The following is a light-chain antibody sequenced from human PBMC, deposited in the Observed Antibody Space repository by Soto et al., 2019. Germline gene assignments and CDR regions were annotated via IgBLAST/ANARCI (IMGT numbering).Light chain of an antibody. CDR2: GAS. CDR1: QSVSSSY. J-gene: IGKJ1*01. V-gene: IGKV3-20*01. CDR3: QQYDSSPMT. Sequence: EIVLTQSPGTLSLSPGERATLSCRASQSVSSSYLAWSQQKPGQAPRLLFYGASSRATGIPDRFSGSGSGTDFTLTISRLEPEDFAVYYCQQYDSSPMTFGQGTKVEIK.